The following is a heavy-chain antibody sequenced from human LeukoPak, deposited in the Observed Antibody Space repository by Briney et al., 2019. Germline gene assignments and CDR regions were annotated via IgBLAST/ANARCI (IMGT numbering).Heavy chain of an antibody. CDR1: GFTFSSYW. D-gene: IGHD2-15*01. CDR2: IKQDGSEK. CDR3: ARAGSSGGSSNNWFDP. J-gene: IGHJ5*02. Sequence: GGSLRLSCAASGFTFSSYWMSWVRQAPGKGLEWVANIKQDGSEKNYVDSVKGRFTISRDNAKNSLYLQMNSLRAEDTAVYYCARAGSSGGSSNNWFDPWGQGTLVTVSS. V-gene: IGHV3-7*01.